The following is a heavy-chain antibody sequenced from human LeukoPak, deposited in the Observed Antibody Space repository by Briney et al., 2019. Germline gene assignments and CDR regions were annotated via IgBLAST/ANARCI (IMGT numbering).Heavy chain of an antibody. CDR3: AKDVSPGGHYRPPNY. Sequence: PGGSLRLSCAASGFTFSTHGMHWVRQAPGKGLEWVALIWYDGTNKFYADSVKGRFTISRDNSMYALYLQMNSLRAEDTAVYYCAKDVSPGGHYRPPNYWGQGILVTVSS. D-gene: IGHD2-8*02. V-gene: IGHV3-33*06. J-gene: IGHJ4*02. CDR2: IWYDGTNK. CDR1: GFTFSTHG.